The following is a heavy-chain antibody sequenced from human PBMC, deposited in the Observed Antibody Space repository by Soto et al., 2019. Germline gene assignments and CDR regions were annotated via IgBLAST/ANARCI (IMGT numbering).Heavy chain of an antibody. Sequence: EVHLLEYGGGLVQPGGSLRLSCVVSGSTFSSDDMSWVRQAPGRGLEWVSGISDSGGSTYYADSVKGRFTISRDNAKNTLYLQMKSLSVEDTDLYYCAKDGGWSLAVAGLFDYWGPGTQVTVSS. CDR2: ISDSGGST. CDR1: GSTFSSDD. J-gene: IGHJ4*02. D-gene: IGHD6-19*01. V-gene: IGHV3-23*01. CDR3: AKDGGWSLAVAGLFDY.